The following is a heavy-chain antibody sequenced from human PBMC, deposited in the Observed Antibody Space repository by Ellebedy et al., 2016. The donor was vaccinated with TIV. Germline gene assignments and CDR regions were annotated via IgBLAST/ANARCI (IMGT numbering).Heavy chain of an antibody. Sequence: SETLSLTCAASGFTFSDYYMSWIRQAPGKGLEWIGYIYYSGSTNYNPSLKSRVTISVDTSKNQFSLKLSSVTAADTAVYYCARETGTDNDYWGQGIQVTVSS. CDR2: IYYSGST. CDR3: ARETGTDNDY. V-gene: IGHV4-59*12. CDR1: GFTFSDYY. J-gene: IGHJ4*02. D-gene: IGHD1-1*01.